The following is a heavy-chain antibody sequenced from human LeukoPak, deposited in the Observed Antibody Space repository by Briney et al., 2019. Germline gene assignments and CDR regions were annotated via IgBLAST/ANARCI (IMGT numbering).Heavy chain of an antibody. Sequence: PGGSLRLSCAASGFTFSSYAMSWVRQAPGKGLEWVSYISSSSSTIYYADSVKGRFTISRDNAKNSLYLQMNSLRAEDTAVYYCAREGPRGHTYDLTFGYWGQGTLVTVSS. CDR1: GFTFSSYA. CDR3: AREGPRGHTYDLTFGY. J-gene: IGHJ4*02. V-gene: IGHV3-48*01. D-gene: IGHD5-18*01. CDR2: ISSSSSTI.